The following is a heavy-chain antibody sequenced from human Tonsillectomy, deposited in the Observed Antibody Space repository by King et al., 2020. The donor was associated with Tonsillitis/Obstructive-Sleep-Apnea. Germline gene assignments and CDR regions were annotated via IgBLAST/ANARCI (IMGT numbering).Heavy chain of an antibody. J-gene: IGHJ6*03. CDR3: ARGVIPGVYFYYYLDV. CDR2: IYYSGST. V-gene: IGHV4-59*08. D-gene: IGHD3-9*01. Sequence: LQLQESGPGLVKPSETLSLTCTVSGGSISSYYWTWIRQPPGKGLEWIGYIYYSGSTNYNPSLRSRVTISADTSKNQLSLKLSSLSAADTAVYYCARGVIPGVYFYYYLDVWGSGTTVTVSS. CDR1: GGSISSYY.